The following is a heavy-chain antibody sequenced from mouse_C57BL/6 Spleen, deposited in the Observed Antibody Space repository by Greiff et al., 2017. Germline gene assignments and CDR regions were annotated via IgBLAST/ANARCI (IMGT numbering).Heavy chain of an antibody. CDR1: GYTFTSSW. J-gene: IGHJ1*03. V-gene: IGHV1-53*01. CDR2: INPSNGGT. D-gene: IGHD2-4*01. Sequence: VQLQQSGTELVKPGASVKLSCKASGYTFTSSWMHWVKQRPGQGLEWIGNINPSNGGTNYNEKFKSKATLTVDKSSSTAYMQLSSLTSEDSAVYYCAREAYDYDEGWYFDVWGTGTTVTVSS. CDR3: AREAYDYDEGWYFDV.